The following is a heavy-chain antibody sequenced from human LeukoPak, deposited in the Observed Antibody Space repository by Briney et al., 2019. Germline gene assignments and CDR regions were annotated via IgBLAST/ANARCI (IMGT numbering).Heavy chain of an antibody. D-gene: IGHD2-2*02. CDR1: GFTFSSYS. J-gene: IGHJ6*02. V-gene: IGHV3-48*04. CDR2: ISSSSSTI. Sequence: GGSLRLSCAASGFTFSSYSMNWVRQAPGKGLEWVSYISSSSSTIYYADSVKGRFTISRDNAKNSLYLQMNSLRAEDTAVYYCARENHVVPAAISYYYYYGMDVWGQGTTVTVSS. CDR3: ARENHVVPAAISYYYYYGMDV.